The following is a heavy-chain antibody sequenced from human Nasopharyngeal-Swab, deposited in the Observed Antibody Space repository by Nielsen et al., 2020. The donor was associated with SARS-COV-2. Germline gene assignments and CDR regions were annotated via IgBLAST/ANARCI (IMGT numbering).Heavy chain of an antibody. CDR2: ISYDGGIK. CDR3: ARTDSGSYAAYFDY. Sequence: GESLKISCVASGFTGSSYAMHWVRQAPGKGLEWVAVISYDGGIKNYADSVRGRFTISRDNSKNTLYLQMDSLRPEDTAVYYCARTDSGSYAAYFDYWGQGTQVTV. CDR1: GFTGSSYA. D-gene: IGHD1-26*01. V-gene: IGHV3-30-3*01. J-gene: IGHJ4*02.